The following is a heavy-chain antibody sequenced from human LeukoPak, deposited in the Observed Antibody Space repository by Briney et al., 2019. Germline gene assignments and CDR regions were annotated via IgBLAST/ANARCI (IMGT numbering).Heavy chain of an antibody. CDR3: ARARITMVLWAGIWDGMDV. D-gene: IGHD3-10*01. CDR2: ISSSGSTI. J-gene: IGHJ6*02. V-gene: IGHV3-11*01. CDR1: GFTFSDYY. Sequence: GGSLRLSCAASGFTFSDYYMSWIRQAPGKGLEWVSYISSSGSTIYYADSVKGRFTISRDNAKNSLYLQMNSLRAEDTAVYYCARARITMVLWAGIWDGMDVWGQGTTVTVSS.